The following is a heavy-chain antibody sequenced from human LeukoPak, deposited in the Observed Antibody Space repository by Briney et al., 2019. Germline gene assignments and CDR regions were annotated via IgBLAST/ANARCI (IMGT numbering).Heavy chain of an antibody. J-gene: IGHJ5*02. Sequence: SETLSLTCAVYDGSFSGYYWSWIRQPPGKGLEWIGEINHSGSTNYNPSLKSRVTISVDTSKNQFSLKLSSVTAADTAVYYCARGLTSSTSYATLKNWFDPWGQGTLVTVSS. CDR1: DGSFSGYY. CDR3: ARGLTSSTSYATLKNWFDP. D-gene: IGHD2-2*01. CDR2: INHSGST. V-gene: IGHV4-34*01.